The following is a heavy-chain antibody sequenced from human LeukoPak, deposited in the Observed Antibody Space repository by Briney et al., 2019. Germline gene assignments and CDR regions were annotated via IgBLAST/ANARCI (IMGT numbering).Heavy chain of an antibody. CDR2: IIPIFGTA. V-gene: IGHV1-69*06. Sequence: GASVKVSCKASGGTFSSYAISWVRQAPGQGLEWMGGIIPIFGTANYAQKFQGRVTITADKSTSTAYMELSSLRSEDTAVYYCATEAVLRGDPSFPFDYWGQGTLVTVSS. CDR1: GGTFSSYA. CDR3: ATEAVLRGDPSFPFDY. D-gene: IGHD2-2*01. J-gene: IGHJ4*02.